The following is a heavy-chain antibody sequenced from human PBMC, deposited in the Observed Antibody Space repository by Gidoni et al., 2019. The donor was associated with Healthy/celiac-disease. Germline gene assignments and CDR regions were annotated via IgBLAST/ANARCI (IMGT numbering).Heavy chain of an antibody. CDR1: GFTFSSYG. J-gene: IGHJ6*02. CDR3: ASLIVVPAATYYYYGMDV. D-gene: IGHD2-2*01. V-gene: IGHV3-33*01. Sequence: QVQLVESGGGVVQPGRSLRIACAASGFTFSSYGRHWVRQAPGKGLEWVAVIWYDGSNKYYADSVKGRFTISRDNSKNTLYLQMNSLRAEDTAVYYCASLIVVPAATYYYYGMDVWGQGTTVTVSS. CDR2: IWYDGSNK.